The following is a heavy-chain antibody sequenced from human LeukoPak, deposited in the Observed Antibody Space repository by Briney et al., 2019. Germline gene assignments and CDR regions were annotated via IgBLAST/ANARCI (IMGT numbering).Heavy chain of an antibody. CDR3: ARDWDTDYYDSSGYYNDY. Sequence: PGGSLRLSCAASGFTFSNYRMNWVRQAPGKWLEWVSSISTSGSYIYYADSVKGRFTISRDNAKNSLYLQMNSLRAEDTAVYYCARDWDTDYYDSSGYYNDYWGQGTLVTVSS. J-gene: IGHJ4*02. CDR1: GFTFSNYR. CDR2: ISTSGSYI. D-gene: IGHD3-22*01. V-gene: IGHV3-21*01.